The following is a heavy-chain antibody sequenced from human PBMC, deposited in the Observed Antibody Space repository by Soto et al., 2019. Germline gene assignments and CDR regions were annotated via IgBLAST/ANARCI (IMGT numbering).Heavy chain of an antibody. V-gene: IGHV4-30-2*01. CDR3: ARAILTGYYNVIDAFDI. Sequence: SETLSLTCAVSGGSISSGGYSCSWIRQPPGKGLEWIGYIYHSGSTYYNPSLKSRVTISVDRSKNQFSLKLSSVTAADTAVYYCARAILTGYYNVIDAFDIWGQGTMVTVSS. CDR2: IYHSGST. J-gene: IGHJ3*02. CDR1: GGSISSGGYS. D-gene: IGHD3-9*01.